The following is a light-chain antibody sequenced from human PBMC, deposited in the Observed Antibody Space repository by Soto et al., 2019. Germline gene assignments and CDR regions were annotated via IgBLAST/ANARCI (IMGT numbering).Light chain of an antibody. V-gene: IGKV3-15*01. CDR1: ERISSN. CDR2: YAS. CDR3: QQYNKWPRT. J-gene: IGKJ4*01. Sequence: DIVMTQSPATLSVSPGERATLSCRASERISSNLAWYQQKPGQAPRLLIYYASTRATGIPARFSGSVSGTEFTLTVSSLQSEDNAVYYCQQYNKWPRTFGGGTKVEI.